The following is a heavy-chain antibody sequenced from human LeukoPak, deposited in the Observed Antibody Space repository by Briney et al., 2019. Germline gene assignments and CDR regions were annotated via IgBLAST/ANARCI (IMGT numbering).Heavy chain of an antibody. CDR3: SRTVNAWFDP. CDR2: VRPGDGRT. J-gene: IGHJ5*02. CDR1: GYTFINHY. V-gene: IGHV1-46*01. Sequence: ASVKISCKPSGYTFINHYIHWVRQAPGQGLEWVGVVRPGDGRTSYAQNFQGRASMTTDTSTSTAYMELRSLRSEDTALYYCSRTVNAWFDPWGQGTPVTVAS. D-gene: IGHD2-21*02.